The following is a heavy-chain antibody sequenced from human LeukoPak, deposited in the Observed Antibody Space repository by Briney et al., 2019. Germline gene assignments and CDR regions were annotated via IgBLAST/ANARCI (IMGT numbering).Heavy chain of an antibody. V-gene: IGHV1-24*01. CDR1: GYTLTELS. J-gene: IGHJ3*02. D-gene: IGHD5-12*01. CDR2: FDPEDGET. Sequence: GASVKVSCKVSGYTLTELSMHWVRQAPGKGLEWMGGFDPEDGETIYAQKFQGRVTMTEDTSTDTAYMEPSSLRSEDTAVYYCATDRLGYSGYDFLHDAFDIWGQGTMVTVSS. CDR3: ATDRLGYSGYDFLHDAFDI.